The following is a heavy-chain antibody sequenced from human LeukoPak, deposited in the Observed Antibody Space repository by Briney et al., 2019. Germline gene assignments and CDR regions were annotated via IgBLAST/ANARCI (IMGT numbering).Heavy chain of an antibody. J-gene: IGHJ3*02. CDR2: INSDGSST. Sequence: GGSLRLSCAASGFTFSSYWMHWVRQAPGKGLVWVSRINSDGSSTSYADSVKGRFTISRDNAKNTLYLQMNSLRAEDTAVYYCARGGFVVVPAADDAFDIWGQGTMVTVSS. D-gene: IGHD2-2*01. CDR3: ARGGFVVVPAADDAFDI. CDR1: GFTFSSYW. V-gene: IGHV3-74*01.